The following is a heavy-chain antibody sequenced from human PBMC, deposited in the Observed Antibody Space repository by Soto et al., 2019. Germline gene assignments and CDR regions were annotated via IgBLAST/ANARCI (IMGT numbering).Heavy chain of an antibody. D-gene: IGHD1-1*01. CDR1: GYTLTELS. CDR2: FDPEDGKT. J-gene: IGHJ6*02. CDR3: ATQGTTHYYYYYGMDV. V-gene: IGHV1-24*01. Sequence: ASVKVSCKVSGYTLTELSMHWVRQAPGKGLEWMGGFDPEDGKTIYAQKFQGRVTMTEDTSTDTAYMELSSLRSEDTAVYYCATQGTTHYYYYYGMDVWGQGTTVTVSS.